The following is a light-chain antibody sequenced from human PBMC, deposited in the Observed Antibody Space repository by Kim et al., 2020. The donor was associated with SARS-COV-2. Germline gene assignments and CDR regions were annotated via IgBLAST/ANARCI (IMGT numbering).Light chain of an antibody. J-gene: IGLJ3*02. CDR3: CSYAGSYTLV. CDR1: SSDVGGYDY. V-gene: IGLV2-11*01. CDR2: DVS. Sequence: QSALTQPRSVSGSPGQSVTISCTGTSSDVGGYDYVSWYQQYPGKAPKLMIYDVSERPSGVPDRFSDSKSGNTASLTISGLQAEDEADYYCCSYAGSYTLVFGGGTKLTVL.